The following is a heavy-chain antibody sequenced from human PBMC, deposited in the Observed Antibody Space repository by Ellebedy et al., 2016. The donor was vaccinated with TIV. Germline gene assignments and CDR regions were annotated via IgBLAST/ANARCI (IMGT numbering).Heavy chain of an antibody. J-gene: IGHJ4*02. CDR1: GFSFIDAW. Sequence: GESLKISCAASGFSFIDAWMNWVRQAPGKGLEWVSTISGSGVSTYYADSVKGRFTISRDNSKNTLYLQMNSLRAEDTAVYYCAKTYYSDSSGYYPFDYWGQGTLVTVSS. CDR3: AKTYYSDSSGYYPFDY. CDR2: ISGSGVST. D-gene: IGHD3-22*01. V-gene: IGHV3-23*01.